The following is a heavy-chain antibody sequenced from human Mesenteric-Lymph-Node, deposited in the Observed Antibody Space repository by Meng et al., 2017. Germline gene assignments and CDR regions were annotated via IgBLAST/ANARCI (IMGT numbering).Heavy chain of an antibody. J-gene: IGHJ6*02. Sequence: GESLKISCAASEFTFSGYWMHWVRQTPGKGPEWVSRIHPDGTTTSYADSVKGRFTISRDNVKNTLYLQMNSLRAEDTAVYYCARVVVGATSYGMDVWGQGTTVTVSS. V-gene: IGHV3-74*01. CDR1: EFTFSGYW. CDR3: ARVVVGATSYGMDV. CDR2: IHPDGTTT. D-gene: IGHD1-26*01.